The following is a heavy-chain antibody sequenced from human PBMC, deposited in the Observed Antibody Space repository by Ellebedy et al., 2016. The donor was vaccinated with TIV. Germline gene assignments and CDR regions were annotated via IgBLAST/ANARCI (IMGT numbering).Heavy chain of an antibody. CDR3: ARESWELA. J-gene: IGHJ5*02. D-gene: IGHD3-10*01. V-gene: IGHV3-21*01. CDR1: GFTFSSYS. Sequence: GESLKISCAASGFTFSSYSMNWVRQAPGMGLEWVSSISNSGTHIYYADSVKGRFTISRDNAKTSLYLQMNSLRAEDTAVYYCARESWELAWGQGTLVTVSS. CDR2: ISNSGTHI.